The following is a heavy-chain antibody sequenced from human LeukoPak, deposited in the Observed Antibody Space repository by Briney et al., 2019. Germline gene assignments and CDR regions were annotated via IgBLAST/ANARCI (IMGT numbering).Heavy chain of an antibody. Sequence: GGSLRLSCAASGFTFSSYEMNWVRQAPGKGLEWVSAISGSGGSTYYADSVKGRFTISRDNSKNTLYLQMNSLRAEDTAVYYCAKEPTVLTRYFDYWGQGTLVTVSS. CDR3: AKEPTVLTRYFDY. V-gene: IGHV3-23*01. D-gene: IGHD4/OR15-4a*01. CDR1: GFTFSSYE. J-gene: IGHJ4*02. CDR2: ISGSGGST.